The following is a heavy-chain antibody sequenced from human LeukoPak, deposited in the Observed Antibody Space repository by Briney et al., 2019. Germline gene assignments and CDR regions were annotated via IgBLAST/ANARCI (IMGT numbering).Heavy chain of an antibody. V-gene: IGHV1-8*01. Sequence: GASVKVSCKASGYTFTSYDINWVRQATGQGLEWMGWMNPNSGNTGYAQKFQGRVTMTRNTSISTAYMELSSLRSEDTAVYYCARATAARRAALPWGLYYFDYWGQGTLVTVSS. CDR3: ARATAARRAALPWGLYYFDY. D-gene: IGHD6-6*01. J-gene: IGHJ4*02. CDR1: GYTFTSYD. CDR2: MNPNSGNT.